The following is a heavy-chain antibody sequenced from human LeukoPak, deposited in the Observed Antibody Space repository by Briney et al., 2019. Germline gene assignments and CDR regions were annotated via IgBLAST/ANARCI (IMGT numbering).Heavy chain of an antibody. Sequence: GGSLRLSCAASGFTFSSYWMNWVRQAPGKGLEWVANIKQDGSEKYYVDSVKGRFTISRDNSKNTLYLQMNSLRAEDTAVYYCAKSHIMITFGGVIVSTRNHFDYWGQGTLVTVSS. J-gene: IGHJ4*02. CDR1: GFTFSSYW. V-gene: IGHV3-7*03. CDR3: AKSHIMITFGGVIVSTRNHFDY. D-gene: IGHD3-16*02. CDR2: IKQDGSEK.